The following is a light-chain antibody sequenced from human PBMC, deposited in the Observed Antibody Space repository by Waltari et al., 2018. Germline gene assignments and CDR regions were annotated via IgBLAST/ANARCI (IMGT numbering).Light chain of an antibody. V-gene: IGLV2-8*01. Sequence: QSALTQPPSASGSPGQSVTISCTGTSSDVGGYNYVPCYQQHPGKAPKLMIYEVSKRPSGVPDRFSGSKSGNMASLTVSGLQAEDEADYYCSSYAGSNNYVFGTGTKITVL. CDR1: SSDVGGYNY. CDR3: SSYAGSNNYV. J-gene: IGLJ1*01. CDR2: EVS.